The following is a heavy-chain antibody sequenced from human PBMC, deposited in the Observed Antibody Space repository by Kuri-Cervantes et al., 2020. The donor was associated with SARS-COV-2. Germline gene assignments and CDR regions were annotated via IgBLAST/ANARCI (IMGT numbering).Heavy chain of an antibody. Sequence: GSLRLSCTVSGGSISSHYWSWIRQPPGKGLEWSGYIYYSGSTNYNPSLKSRVTISVDTSKIQFSRKLSSVTAADTAVYYCARDPNANHNSWFDPWGQGTLVTVSS. CDR3: ARDPNANHNSWFDP. D-gene: IGHD4/OR15-4a*01. CDR2: IYYSGST. V-gene: IGHV4-59*11. CDR1: GGSISSHY. J-gene: IGHJ5*02.